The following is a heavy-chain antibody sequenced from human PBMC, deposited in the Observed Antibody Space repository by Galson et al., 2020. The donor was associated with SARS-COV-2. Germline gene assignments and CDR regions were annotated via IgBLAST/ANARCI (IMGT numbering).Heavy chain of an antibody. CDR2: IYYSGST. J-gene: IGHJ6*02. V-gene: IGHV4-31*03. D-gene: IGHD6-13*01. Sequence: ETSETLSLTCTVSGGSISSGGYYWSWIRQHPGKGLEWIGYIYYSGSTYYNPSLKSRVTISVDTSKNQFSLKLSSVTAADTAVYYCARDYLVRQQLVRGAHYYYYGMDVWGQGTTVTVSS. CDR3: ARDYLVRQQLVRGAHYYYYGMDV. CDR1: GGSISSGGYY.